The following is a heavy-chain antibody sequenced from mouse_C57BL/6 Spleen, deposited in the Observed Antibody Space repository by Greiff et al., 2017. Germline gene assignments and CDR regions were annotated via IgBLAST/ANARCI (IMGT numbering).Heavy chain of an antibody. V-gene: IGHV1-55*01. Sequence: QVQLQQSGAELVKPGASVKMSCKASGYTFTSYWMTWVQQGPGQGLEWIGDIYPGSGSTNYIEKFKSKATLTVDKSSSTAYMQLSSLTSEDAAVYCCGSRDYGWYCDVGGSGTAATVT. D-gene: IGHD2-4*01. CDR2: IYPGSGST. CDR3: GSRDYGWYCDV. J-gene: IGHJ1*01. CDR1: GYTFTSYW.